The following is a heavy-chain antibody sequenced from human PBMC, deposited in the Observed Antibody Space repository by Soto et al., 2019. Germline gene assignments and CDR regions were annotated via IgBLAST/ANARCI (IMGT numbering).Heavy chain of an antibody. CDR3: ARAAVVVPAAIRSGDYYYMDV. J-gene: IGHJ6*03. CDR1: GFTFSSYS. D-gene: IGHD2-2*01. Sequence: GGSLRLSCAASGFTFSSYSMNWVRQAPGKGLEWVSSISSSSSYIYYADSVKGRFTISRDNAKKSLYLQMNSLRAEDTAVYYCARAAVVVPAAIRSGDYYYMDVWGKGTTVTVSS. CDR2: ISSSSSYI. V-gene: IGHV3-21*01.